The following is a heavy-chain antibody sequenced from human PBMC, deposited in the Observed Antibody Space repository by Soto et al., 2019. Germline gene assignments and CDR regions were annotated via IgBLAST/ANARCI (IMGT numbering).Heavy chain of an antibody. CDR3: ARVLYYYDSSGYPDAFDI. CDR1: GGSISSGYYY. D-gene: IGHD3-22*01. Sequence: SETLSLTCSVSGGSISSGYYYWSWIRQPPGKGLEWIGNIYYSGNTYYNPSLKSRLIISIDTSKNQFSLKVGSVTAADTAVYYCARVLYYYDSSGYPDAFDIWGQWTMVTVS. CDR2: IYYSGNT. J-gene: IGHJ3*02. V-gene: IGHV4-30-4*01.